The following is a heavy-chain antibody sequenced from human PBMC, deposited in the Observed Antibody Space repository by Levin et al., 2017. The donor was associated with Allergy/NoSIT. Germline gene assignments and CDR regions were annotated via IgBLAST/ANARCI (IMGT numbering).Heavy chain of an antibody. J-gene: IGHJ2*01. Sequence: SQTLSLPCVISGDSVSSTSAAWNWIRQSPLRGLEWLGRTYHRSEWYYDYALSVKDRITINPDTSTNQFSLQLNSVTPEDTAVYYCARAFCGGDCYSDGYFDLWGRGTLVTVSS. D-gene: IGHD2-21*02. CDR1: GDSVSSTSAA. CDR2: TYHRSEWYY. V-gene: IGHV6-1*01. CDR3: ARAFCGGDCYSDGYFDL.